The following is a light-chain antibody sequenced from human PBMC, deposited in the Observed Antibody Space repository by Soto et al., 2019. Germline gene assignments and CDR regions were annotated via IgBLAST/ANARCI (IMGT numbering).Light chain of an antibody. CDR2: GNS. CDR1: SSNIGAGYD. J-gene: IGLJ1*01. V-gene: IGLV1-40*01. CDR3: QSYDSSLSAYV. Sequence: QSVLTQPASVSGAPGQWVTISCTGSSSNIGAGYDVPWYQQLPGTAPKLLIFGNSNRPSGVPDRFSGSKSGTSASLAITGLKAENEADYYCQSYDSSLSAYVFGTGTKLTVL.